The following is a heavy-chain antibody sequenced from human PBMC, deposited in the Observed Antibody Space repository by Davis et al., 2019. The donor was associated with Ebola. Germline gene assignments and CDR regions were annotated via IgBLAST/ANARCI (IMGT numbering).Heavy chain of an antibody. J-gene: IGHJ4*02. Sequence: ASVKVSCKASGYTFTNYYMHWVRQAPGQGLEWMGMINPNDGRTIYAQKFQGRVTMTRDTSTSTVYMELSSLRSEDTAVYYCARAIYYYDSSGYSDYWGQGTLVTVSS. CDR3: ARAIYYYDSSGYSDY. CDR2: INPNDGRT. D-gene: IGHD3-22*01. V-gene: IGHV1-46*01. CDR1: GYTFTNYY.